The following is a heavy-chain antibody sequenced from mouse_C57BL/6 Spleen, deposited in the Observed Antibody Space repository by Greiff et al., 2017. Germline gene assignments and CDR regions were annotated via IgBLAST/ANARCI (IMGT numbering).Heavy chain of an antibody. Sequence: EVKLMESGAGLVKPGASLKLSCAASGFTFSDYGMHWVRQAPEQGLEWVAYISPGSSTIYYADTVKGRFTISRDNAKNTLFLQMTSLRSEDTAMYDCARDDYGSRYYYAMEDWGQGTYVTV. CDR3: ARDDYGSRYYYAMED. J-gene: IGHJ4*01. D-gene: IGHD1-1*01. CDR1: GFTFSDYG. CDR2: ISPGSSTI. V-gene: IGHV5-17*01.